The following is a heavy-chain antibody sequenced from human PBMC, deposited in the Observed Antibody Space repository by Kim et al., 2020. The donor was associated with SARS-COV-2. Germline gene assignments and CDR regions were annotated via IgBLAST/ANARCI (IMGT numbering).Heavy chain of an antibody. J-gene: IGHJ6*02. V-gene: IGHV3-30-3*01. Sequence: GGSLRLSCAASGFTFSTYAMHWVRQAPGKGLEWVAVISYDGSNKYYPDSVKGRFTISRDNSKNTLYLQMNSLRAEDTAIYYCARDKWELLHYYYYGMDVWGQGTTVTVSS. CDR1: GFTFSTYA. CDR3: ARDKWELLHYYYYGMDV. CDR2: ISYDGSNK. D-gene: IGHD1-26*01.